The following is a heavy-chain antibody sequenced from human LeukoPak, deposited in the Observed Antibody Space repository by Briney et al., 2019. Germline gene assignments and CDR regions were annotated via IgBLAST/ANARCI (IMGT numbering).Heavy chain of an antibody. V-gene: IGHV3-30*18. CDR2: ISYDGSNK. Sequence: GGSLRLSCAASGFTFSSYGMYWVRQAPGKGLEWVALISYDGSNKYYADSVKGRFTISRDDSKNTLYLQMNSLRAEDTAVYYCAKDEIGAVAGLIDYWGQGTLVTVSS. CDR3: AKDEIGAVAGLIDY. D-gene: IGHD6-19*01. CDR1: GFTFSSYG. J-gene: IGHJ4*02.